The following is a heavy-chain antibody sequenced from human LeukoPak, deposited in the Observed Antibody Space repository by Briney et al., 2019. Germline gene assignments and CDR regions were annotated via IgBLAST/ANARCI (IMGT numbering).Heavy chain of an antibody. CDR3: ARYCYDGSGYPYYFDY. CDR1: GLTVSSNY. D-gene: IGHD3-22*01. Sequence: GGSLRLSCAPSGLTVSSNYMSWVRQAPGKGLEWVSVIYSGGSTYYADSVKGRFTISRDNSKNTVYLQMNNLRAEDTAVYYCARYCYDGSGYPYYFDYWGQGTLVTVSS. CDR2: IYSGGST. V-gene: IGHV3-53*01. J-gene: IGHJ4*02.